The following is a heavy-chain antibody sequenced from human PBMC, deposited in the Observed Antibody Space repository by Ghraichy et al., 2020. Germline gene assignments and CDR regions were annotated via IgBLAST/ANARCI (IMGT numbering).Heavy chain of an antibody. CDR2: IYYSGST. V-gene: IGHV4-59*01. CDR3: SRGYRDFDL. CDR1: GGSISSYY. Sequence: SETLSLTCTVSGGSISSYYWTWIRQPPGKGLEWIGYIYYSGSTNYNPSLKSRVTISVDTSKNQFSLKLSSVTAADTAVYYCSRGYRDFDLWGQGTLVTVSS. D-gene: IGHD5-18*01. J-gene: IGHJ4*02.